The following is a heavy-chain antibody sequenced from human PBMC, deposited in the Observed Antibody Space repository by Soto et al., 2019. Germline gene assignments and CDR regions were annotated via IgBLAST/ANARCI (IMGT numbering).Heavy chain of an antibody. Sequence: PSETLSLTCAVSGGSISSGGYSWSWIRQPPGKGLEWIGYIYHSGSTYYNPSLKSRVTISVDRSKNQFSLKLSSVTAADTAVYYCARDASGGFDYWGQGTLVTVSS. J-gene: IGHJ4*02. CDR3: ARDASGGFDY. CDR2: IYHSGST. V-gene: IGHV4-30-2*01. D-gene: IGHD2-15*01. CDR1: GGSISSGGYS.